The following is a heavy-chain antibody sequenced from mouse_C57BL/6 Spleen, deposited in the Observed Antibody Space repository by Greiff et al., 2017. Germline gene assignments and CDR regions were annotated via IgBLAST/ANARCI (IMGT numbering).Heavy chain of an antibody. CDR3: ARDYDYEGFAY. D-gene: IGHD2-4*01. J-gene: IGHJ3*01. Sequence: EVQLQQSGPELVKPGASVKISCKASGYTFPDYYMNWVKQSHGKSLEWIGDINPNNGGTSYNQKFKGKATLNVDKTSSTAYMDLRSLTSEDSAVYYCARDYDYEGFAYWGQGTLVTVSA. CDR2: INPNNGGT. V-gene: IGHV1-26*01. CDR1: GYTFPDYY.